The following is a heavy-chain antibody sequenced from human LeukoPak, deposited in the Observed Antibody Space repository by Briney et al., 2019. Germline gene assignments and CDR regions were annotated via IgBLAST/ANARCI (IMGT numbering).Heavy chain of an antibody. CDR2: INGDGSTK. J-gene: IGHJ3*02. Sequence: GGSLRLSCAASGFTFSTSWMTWVRQAPGKGLEWMANINGDGSTKNYVDSVKGRFTVSRDNAKNSLFLQINSLRVDDTAVYYCARDFASNALDIWGQGTMVTVS. V-gene: IGHV3-7*01. CDR3: ARDFASNALDI. CDR1: GFTFSTSW. D-gene: IGHD3-3*01.